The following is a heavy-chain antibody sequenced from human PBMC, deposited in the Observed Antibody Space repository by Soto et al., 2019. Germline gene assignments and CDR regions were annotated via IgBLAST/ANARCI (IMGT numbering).Heavy chain of an antibody. CDR2: INQDGGVT. J-gene: IGHJ4*02. Sequence: EVQLVESGGGLVQPGGSLRLSCVASGFTFMSSFMSWVRQAPGKGLEWVPNINQDGGVTYYVDSVEGRFTIFRDNAKDSLYLQMHSLRAEDTAVYYCARYYRGSGRYFFDYWGQGTLVTVSS. V-gene: IGHV3-7*03. CDR1: GFTFMSSF. D-gene: IGHD6-19*01. CDR3: ARYYRGSGRYFFDY.